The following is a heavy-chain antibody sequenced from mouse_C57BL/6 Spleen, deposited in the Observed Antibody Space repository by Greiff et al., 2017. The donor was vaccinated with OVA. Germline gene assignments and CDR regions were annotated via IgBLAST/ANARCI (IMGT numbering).Heavy chain of an antibody. J-gene: IGHJ2*01. CDR2: ISYDGSN. CDR1: GYSITSGYY. V-gene: IGHV3-6*01. D-gene: IGHD2-4*01. CDR3: ARGLPYFDY. Sequence: EVQRVESGPGLVKPSQSLSLTCSVTGYSITSGYYWNWIRQFPGNKLEWMGYISYDGSNNYNPSLKNRISITRDTSKNQFFLKLNSVTTEDTATYYCARGLPYFDYWGQGTTLTVSS.